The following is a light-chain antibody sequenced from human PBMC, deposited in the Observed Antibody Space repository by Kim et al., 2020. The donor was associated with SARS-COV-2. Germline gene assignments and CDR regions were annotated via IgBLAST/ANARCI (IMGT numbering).Light chain of an antibody. J-gene: IGKJ5*01. Sequence: EIVLTQSPGTLSLSPGERATLSCRASQSVNTNYVAWYQQKPGRAPRPLIFGPSGRATGIPDRFSGSVSGTDFTLTISRLEPEDFAVYYCQYYETFGQGTRLEIK. V-gene: IGKV3-20*01. CDR2: GPS. CDR1: QSVNTNY. CDR3: QYYET.